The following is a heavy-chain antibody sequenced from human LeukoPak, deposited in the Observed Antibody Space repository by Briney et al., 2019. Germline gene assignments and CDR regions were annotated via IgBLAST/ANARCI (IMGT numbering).Heavy chain of an antibody. CDR3: ARTPGYSGSYYVDY. Sequence: SETLSLTCTVSGGSISSYYWSWIRQPPGKGLEWIGYIYYSGSTNYNPSLKSRVTISVDTSENQFSLKLSSVTAADTAVYYCARTPGYSGSYYVDYWGQGTLVTVSS. J-gene: IGHJ4*02. CDR2: IYYSGST. D-gene: IGHD1-26*01. CDR1: GGSISSYY. V-gene: IGHV4-59*01.